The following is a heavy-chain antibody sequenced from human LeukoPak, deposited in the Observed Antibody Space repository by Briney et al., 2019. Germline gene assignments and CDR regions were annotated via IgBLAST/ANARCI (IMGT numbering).Heavy chain of an antibody. J-gene: IGHJ6*03. D-gene: IGHD6-13*01. Sequence: GGSLRLSCAASGFTFSAYAMHWARQAPGKGLEWVAVISYDGTNQYYADSVKGRLTISRDKSKSTLYLQMNSLRAEDTAVYYCAKDYRAAAGTWGSYYYYMDVWGKGTTVTISS. CDR2: ISYDGTNQ. CDR1: GFTFSAYA. V-gene: IGHV3-30*04. CDR3: AKDYRAAAGTWGSYYYYMDV.